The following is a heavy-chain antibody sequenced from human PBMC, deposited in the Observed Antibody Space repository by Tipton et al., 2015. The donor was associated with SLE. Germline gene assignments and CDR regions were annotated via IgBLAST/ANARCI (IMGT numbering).Heavy chain of an antibody. V-gene: IGHV4-59*12. Sequence: TLSLTCTVSGASMRSYFWSWIRQPPGKGLEWIGNIYYTGGSNYNSNPSLSSRVTMSADPSKNQFSLTLMSVTAADTAVYFCARIIAGHGDAFDVWGQGTMVTVSS. CDR3: ARIIAGHGDAFDV. CDR1: GASMRSYF. CDR2: IYYTGGS. J-gene: IGHJ3*01.